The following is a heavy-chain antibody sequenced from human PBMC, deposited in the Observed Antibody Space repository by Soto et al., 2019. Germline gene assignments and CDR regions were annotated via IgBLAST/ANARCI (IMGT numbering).Heavy chain of an antibody. CDR2: IYPGDSDT. J-gene: IGHJ6*02. CDR1: GYTFTNYW. Sequence: RGESLKISCKGSGYTFTNYWIVWVRQMPGKGLEWMGIIYPGDSDTRYSPSFQGQVTISADKSVSTAYLQWSSLKTSDTAMYYCARLDRATQRTNGMDVWGQGTTVTVSS. D-gene: IGHD6-25*01. CDR3: ARLDRATQRTNGMDV. V-gene: IGHV5-51*01.